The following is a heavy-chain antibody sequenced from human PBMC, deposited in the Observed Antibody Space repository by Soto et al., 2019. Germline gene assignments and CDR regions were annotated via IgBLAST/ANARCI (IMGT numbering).Heavy chain of an antibody. J-gene: IGHJ4*02. CDR3: ARESEDLTSNFDY. V-gene: IGHV3-23*01. CDR1: GFTFSSYA. CDR2: ISGSGGST. Sequence: PGGSLRLSCAASGFTFSSYAMSWVRQAPGKGLEWVSAISGSGGSTYYADSVKGRFTISRDNSKNTLYLEMNSLRAEDTAVYYCARESEDLTSNFDYWGQGTLVTVSS.